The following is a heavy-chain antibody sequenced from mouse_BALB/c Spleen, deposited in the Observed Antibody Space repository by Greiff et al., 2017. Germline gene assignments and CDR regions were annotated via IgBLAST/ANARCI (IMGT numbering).Heavy chain of an antibody. CDR3: TREGPSYYFDY. CDR1: GFTFSSYT. J-gene: IGHJ2*01. CDR2: ISSGGSYT. D-gene: IGHD3-3*01. V-gene: IGHV5-6-4*01. Sequence: EVQLVESGGGLVKPGGSLKLSCAASGFTFSSYTMSWVRQTPEKRLEWVATISSGGSYTYYPDSVKGRFTISRDNAKNTLYLQMSSLKSEDTAMYYCTREGPSYYFDYWGQGTTLTVSS.